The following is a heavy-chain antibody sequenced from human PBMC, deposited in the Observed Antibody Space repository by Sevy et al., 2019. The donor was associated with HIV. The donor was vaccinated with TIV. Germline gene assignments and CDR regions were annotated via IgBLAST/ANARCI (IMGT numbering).Heavy chain of an antibody. Sequence: GESLKIYCAASGFSLSNYAMSWVRQAPGKGLEWISTKTGSAGVTYYADSVKGRLTISRDNSKNTLFLQMNSLRAEDTALYYCAKGRIPSIGTLGPFDSWGQGTLVTVSS. V-gene: IGHV3-23*01. CDR1: GFSLSNYA. CDR2: KTGSAGVT. CDR3: AKGRIPSIGTLGPFDS. J-gene: IGHJ4*02. D-gene: IGHD6-6*01.